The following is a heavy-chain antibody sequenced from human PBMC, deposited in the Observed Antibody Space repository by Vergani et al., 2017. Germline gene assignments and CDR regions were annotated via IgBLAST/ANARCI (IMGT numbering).Heavy chain of an antibody. V-gene: IGHV3-48*01. D-gene: IGHD5-18*01. J-gene: IGHJ4*02. CDR1: GFTFSSYS. Sequence: EMQLVDSGGGLVQPGGSLRLSCAASGFTFSSYSMNWVRQAPGKGLEWVSYISSSGSPIYYADSVKGRFTISRDNAKNSLYLQMNSLRAEDTAVYYCAIDHGYSFGSYYFDYGGQGTLVTVSS. CDR3: AIDHGYSFGSYYFDY. CDR2: ISSSGSPI.